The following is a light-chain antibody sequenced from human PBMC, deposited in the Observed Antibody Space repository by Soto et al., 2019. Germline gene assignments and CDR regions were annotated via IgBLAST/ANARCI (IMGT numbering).Light chain of an antibody. Sequence: EIVMTQSPATLSVSPGERATLSCRASQGVSSNLAWYQQKPGQAPRLLIYEASNRASGIPARFSGSGSGTDFTLTISSLEPEDFAVYYCQQRSNWPLTFGGGTKVGS. CDR3: QQRSNWPLT. CDR1: QGVSSN. J-gene: IGKJ4*01. V-gene: IGKV3-11*01. CDR2: EAS.